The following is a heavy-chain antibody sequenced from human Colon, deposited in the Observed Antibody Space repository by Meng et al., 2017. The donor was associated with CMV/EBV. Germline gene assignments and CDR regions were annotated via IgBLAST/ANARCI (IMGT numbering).Heavy chain of an antibody. V-gene: IGHV3-30*02. J-gene: IGHJ4*02. D-gene: IGHD3-10*01. CDR3: AKDIGTWTRGYYFDY. CDR1: GFTFSDYG. Sequence: GESLKISCTASGFTFSDYGMHWVRQTPGTGLEWVAYVRYVVTTKYYADSVKGRFTISKDNSRNTVYLQMDNLRPDDTGVYYCAKDIGTWTRGYYFDYWGQGALVTVSS. CDR2: VRYVVTTK.